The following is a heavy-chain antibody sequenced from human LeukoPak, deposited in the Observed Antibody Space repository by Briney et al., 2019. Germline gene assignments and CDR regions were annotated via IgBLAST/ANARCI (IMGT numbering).Heavy chain of an antibody. D-gene: IGHD3-16*01. CDR2: IIPILGIA. J-gene: IGHJ3*02. CDR3: ALDYVSTINAFDI. Sequence: VASVKVSRKASGGTFSSYAISWVRQAPGQGLEWMGRIIPILGIANYAQKFQGRVTITADKSTSTAYMELSSLRSEDTAVYYCALDYVSTINAFDIWGQGTMVTVSS. CDR1: GGTFSSYA. V-gene: IGHV1-69*04.